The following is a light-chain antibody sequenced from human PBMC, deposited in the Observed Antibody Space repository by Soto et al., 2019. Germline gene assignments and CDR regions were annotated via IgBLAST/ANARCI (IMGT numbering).Light chain of an antibody. J-gene: IGKJ1*01. CDR1: QLISSW. Sequence: EIHITPSTSTLSASVGDSVTTTCRASQLISSWLAWYQQKPGKAPKLLIYKASSLESGVPSRFSGSGSGTEFTLTICSLQPDDFPTYYCQPYNSYSRFAQGTKVDIK. CDR2: KAS. CDR3: QPYNSYSR. V-gene: IGKV1-5*03.